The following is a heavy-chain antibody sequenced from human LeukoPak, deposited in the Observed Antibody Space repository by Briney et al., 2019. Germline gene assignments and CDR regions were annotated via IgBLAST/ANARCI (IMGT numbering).Heavy chain of an antibody. CDR2: TYHRSKWYS. Sequence: SQTLSLTCDISGDSVSSNTAAWNWIRQSPSRGLEWLGRTYHRSKWYSDYALSVQGRIAINADTFRNQVSLRLNPVTPEDTAVYYCVRQRAGEVATIGFDFWGQGTLVTVSS. J-gene: IGHJ4*02. CDR1: GDSVSSNTAA. CDR3: VRQRAGEVATIGFDF. D-gene: IGHD5-12*01. V-gene: IGHV6-1*01.